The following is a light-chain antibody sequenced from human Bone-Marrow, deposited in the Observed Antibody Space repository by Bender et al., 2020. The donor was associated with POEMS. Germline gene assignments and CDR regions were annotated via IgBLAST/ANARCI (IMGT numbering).Light chain of an antibody. CDR1: GSDFGDFDF. J-gene: IGLJ3*02. V-gene: IGLV2-14*03. CDR2: DVS. Sequence: QSALTQPPSVSGSPGQSVTISCTGAGSDFGDFDFVSWYQQHPGKAPKLMIYDVSNRPSGVSNRFSGSKSGNTASLTISGLQAEDEADYYCSSYTSSGTWVFGGGTKLTVL. CDR3: SSYTSSGTWV.